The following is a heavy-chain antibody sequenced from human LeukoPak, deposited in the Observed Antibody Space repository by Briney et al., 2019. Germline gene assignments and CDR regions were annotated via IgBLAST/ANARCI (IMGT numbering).Heavy chain of an antibody. CDR2: INPSGGST. Sequence: ASVKVSCKASGYTFTSYYIHWVRQAPGQGLEWMGIINPSGGSTSYAQKFQGRVTMTRDTSTSTVYMELSSLRSEDTAVYYYAREAGTAMAPFDYWGQGTLVTVSS. J-gene: IGHJ4*02. CDR1: GYTFTSYY. D-gene: IGHD5-18*01. V-gene: IGHV1-46*01. CDR3: AREAGTAMAPFDY.